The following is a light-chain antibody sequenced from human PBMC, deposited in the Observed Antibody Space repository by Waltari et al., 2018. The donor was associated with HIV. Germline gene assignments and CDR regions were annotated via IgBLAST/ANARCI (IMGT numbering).Light chain of an antibody. Sequence: DIQMTQSPSSLSVSVGDRVTITFRASQSISKYLNWYQQRPGKAPRLLIFAASTLQGGVPSRFSGSGSGTDFNFTITSLQREDLATYYCQQSYSSPAVTFGGGTKVEIK. J-gene: IGKJ4*01. CDR1: QSISKY. V-gene: IGKV1-39*01. CDR3: QQSYSSPAVT. CDR2: AAS.